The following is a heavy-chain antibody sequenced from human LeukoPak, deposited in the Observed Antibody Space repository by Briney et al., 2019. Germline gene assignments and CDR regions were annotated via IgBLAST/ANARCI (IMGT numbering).Heavy chain of an antibody. D-gene: IGHD3-3*01. V-gene: IGHV1-18*01. CDR1: GYTFTSYG. CDR3: ARDYDFWSGYFNFDY. CDR2: ISAYNGNT. J-gene: IGHJ4*02. Sequence: ASVKVCCKASGYTFTSYGISWVRQAPGQGLEWMGWISAYNGNTNYAQKLQGRVTMTTDTSTSTAYMELRSLRSDDTAVYYCARDYDFWSGYFNFDYWGQGTLVTVSS.